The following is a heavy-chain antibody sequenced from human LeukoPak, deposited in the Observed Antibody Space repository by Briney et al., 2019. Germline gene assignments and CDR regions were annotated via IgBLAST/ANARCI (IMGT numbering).Heavy chain of an antibody. CDR3: ARHLPYCSSTSCRPSRAWFDP. D-gene: IGHD2-2*01. J-gene: IGHJ5*02. Sequence: GASVKVSCKASGHTFTSYGISWVRQAPGQGLEWMGWISAYNGNTNYAQKLQGRVTMTTDTSTSTAYMELRSLRSDDTAVYYCARHLPYCSSTSCRPSRAWFDPWGQGTLVTVSS. CDR1: GHTFTSYG. V-gene: IGHV1-18*01. CDR2: ISAYNGNT.